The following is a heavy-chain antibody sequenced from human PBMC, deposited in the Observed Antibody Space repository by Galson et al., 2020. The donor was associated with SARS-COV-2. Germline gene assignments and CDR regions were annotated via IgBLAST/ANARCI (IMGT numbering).Heavy chain of an antibody. Sequence: GESLKISCAASGFTFTNAWMSWVRQAPGKGLEWVGRIKSKTDGGTTDYAAPVKGRFTISRDDSKNTLYLQMNSLKSEDTAVYSCTTLSTVRGGTDWGQGTLVTVSS. CDR2: IKSKTDGGTT. V-gene: IGHV3-15*01. D-gene: IGHD3-10*01. CDR1: GFTFTNAW. CDR3: TTLSTVRGGTD. J-gene: IGHJ4*02.